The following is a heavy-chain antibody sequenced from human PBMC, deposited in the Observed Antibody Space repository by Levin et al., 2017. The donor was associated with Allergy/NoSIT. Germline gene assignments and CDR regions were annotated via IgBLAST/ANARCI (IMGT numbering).Heavy chain of an antibody. D-gene: IGHD2-21*01. CDR3: ARAPGPLVVEAVAGFDY. CDR1: GFTFSSYW. Sequence: ETLSLTCAASGFTFSSYWMHWVRQVPGKGLVWVSRINSDGNSTIYADSVKGRFTMSRDNAKNTLYLQMNSLRAEDTALYYCARAPGPLVVEAVAGFDYWGRGILVTVSS. V-gene: IGHV3-74*01. CDR2: INSDGNST. J-gene: IGHJ4*02.